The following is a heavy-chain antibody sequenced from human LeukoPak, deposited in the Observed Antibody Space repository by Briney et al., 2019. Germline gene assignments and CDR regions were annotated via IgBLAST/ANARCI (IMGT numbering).Heavy chain of an antibody. CDR2: ISYDGSNK. J-gene: IGHJ4*02. V-gene: IGHV3-30*18. CDR1: GFTFSSYG. Sequence: PGRSLRPSCAASGFTFSSYGMHWVRQAPGKGLEWVAVISYDGSNKYYADSVKGRFTISRDNSKNTLYLQMNSLRAEDTAVYYCAKDGGIAVAGTFDYWGQGTLVTVSS. D-gene: IGHD6-19*01. CDR3: AKDGGIAVAGTFDY.